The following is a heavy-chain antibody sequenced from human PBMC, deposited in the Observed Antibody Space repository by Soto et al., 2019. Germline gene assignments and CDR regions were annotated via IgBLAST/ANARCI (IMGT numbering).Heavy chain of an antibody. Sequence: PGGSLRLSCAASGFTVSSNYMSWVRQAPGKGLEWVSVIYSGGSTYYADSVKGRFTISRDNSKNTLYLQMNSLRAEDTAVYYCARDGATMVRGVISGLPRYYYYYGMDVWGQGTTVTVSS. D-gene: IGHD3-10*01. V-gene: IGHV3-53*01. CDR1: GFTVSSNY. CDR2: IYSGGST. CDR3: ARDGATMVRGVISGLPRYYYYYGMDV. J-gene: IGHJ6*02.